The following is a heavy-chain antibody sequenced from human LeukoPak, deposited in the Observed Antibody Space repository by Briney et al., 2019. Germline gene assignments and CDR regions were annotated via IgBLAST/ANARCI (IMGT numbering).Heavy chain of an antibody. D-gene: IGHD3-22*01. CDR2: ISYDGSNK. V-gene: IGHV3-30*18. J-gene: IGHJ1*01. CDR3: AKDEGAVVVVLSVKIFQH. Sequence: PGGSLRLSCAASGFTFSSYGMHWVRQAPGKGLEWVAVISYDGSNKYYADSVKGRFTISRDNSKNTLYLQMNSLRAEDTAVYYCAKDEGAVVVVLSVKIFQHWGQGTLVTVSS. CDR1: GFTFSSYG.